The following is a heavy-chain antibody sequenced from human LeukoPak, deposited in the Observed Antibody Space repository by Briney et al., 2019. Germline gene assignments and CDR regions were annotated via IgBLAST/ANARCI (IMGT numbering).Heavy chain of an antibody. CDR2: ISYDGSNK. D-gene: IGHD4-17*01. CDR1: GLPFSTYP. J-gene: IGHJ4*02. CDR3: ASRHYDFGYY. V-gene: IGHV3-30*04. Sequence: PGGSLRLSCAASGLPFSTYPVHWVRQAPGKGLEWVAVISYDGSNKYYADSVKGRFTISRDNSKNTLYLQMNSLRAEDTAIYYCASRHYDFGYYWGQGTLVTVSS.